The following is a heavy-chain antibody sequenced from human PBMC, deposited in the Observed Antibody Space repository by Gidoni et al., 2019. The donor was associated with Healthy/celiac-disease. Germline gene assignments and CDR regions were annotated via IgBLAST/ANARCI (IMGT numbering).Heavy chain of an antibody. CDR2: ISSSSSYI. D-gene: IGHD3-10*01. Sequence: EVQLVESGGGLVKPGGSLRLSCAASGFTFSSYSMNWVRQAPGKGLEWVSSISSSSSYIYYADSVKGRFTISRDNAKNSLYLQMNSLRAEDTAVYYCARDYRVLGWFGELLSYYFDYWGQGTLVTVSS. CDR3: ARDYRVLGWFGELLSYYFDY. CDR1: GFTFSSYS. J-gene: IGHJ4*02. V-gene: IGHV3-21*01.